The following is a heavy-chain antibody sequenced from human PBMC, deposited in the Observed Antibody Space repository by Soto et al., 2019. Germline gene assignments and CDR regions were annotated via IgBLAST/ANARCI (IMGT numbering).Heavy chain of an antibody. CDR1: GYTFTSYA. CDR3: ARDQNVLRYFDWLLLTDAFDI. D-gene: IGHD3-9*01. CDR2: INPIYGKA. Sequence: GASVKVSCKASGYTFTSYAMHWVRQAPGQRLEWMGWINPIYGKANYAQKFQGRVTITADESTSTAYMELSSLRSEDTAVYYCARDQNVLRYFDWLLLTDAFDIWGQGTMVTVSS. V-gene: IGHV1-69*13. J-gene: IGHJ3*02.